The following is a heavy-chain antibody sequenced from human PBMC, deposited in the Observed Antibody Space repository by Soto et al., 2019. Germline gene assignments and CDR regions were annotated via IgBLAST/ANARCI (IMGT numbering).Heavy chain of an antibody. Sequence: QVQLVQSGAEVKKPGASVKVSCKASSYTFTSYGISWVRQAPGQGLEWMGWISANNGNTKYAQNFQGSVTMTTDTSTSTAYMELRSLRSDDTAVYYCARAYSPGLFDPWGQGTLVTVSS. J-gene: IGHJ5*02. CDR2: ISANNGNT. V-gene: IGHV1-18*01. CDR1: SYTFTSYG. CDR3: ARAYSPGLFDP. D-gene: IGHD2-15*01.